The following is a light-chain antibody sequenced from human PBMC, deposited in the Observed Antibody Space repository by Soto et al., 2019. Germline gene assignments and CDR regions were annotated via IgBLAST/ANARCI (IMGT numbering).Light chain of an antibody. Sequence: QAVVTQPPSASGTPGQRVAISCSGSSSNIGSNSVNWYQQFPGTAPKLLIYSNNQRPSGVPDRFSGSKSGTSASLAISGLQSEDEADYHCASWDDSLKGVVFGGGTQLTVL. J-gene: IGLJ2*01. CDR2: SNN. CDR3: ASWDDSLKGVV. V-gene: IGLV1-44*01. CDR1: SSNIGSNS.